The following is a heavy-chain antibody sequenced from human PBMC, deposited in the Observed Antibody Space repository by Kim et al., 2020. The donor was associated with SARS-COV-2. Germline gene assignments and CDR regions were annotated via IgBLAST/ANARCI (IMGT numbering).Heavy chain of an antibody. Sequence: GGSLRLSCTASGFTFGDYAMSWFRQAPGKGLEWVGFIRSKAYGGTTEYAASVKGRFTISRDDSKSIAYLQMNSLKTEDTAVYYCTRDLGLWFGANRFDYWGQGTLVTVSS. CDR3: TRDLGLWFGANRFDY. D-gene: IGHD3-10*01. CDR2: IRSKAYGGTT. CDR1: GFTFGDYA. V-gene: IGHV3-49*03. J-gene: IGHJ4*02.